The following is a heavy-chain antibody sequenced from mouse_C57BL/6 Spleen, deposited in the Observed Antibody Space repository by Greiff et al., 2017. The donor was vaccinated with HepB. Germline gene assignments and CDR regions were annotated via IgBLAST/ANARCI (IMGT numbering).Heavy chain of an antibody. CDR1: GYTFTSYW. V-gene: IGHV1-61*01. J-gene: IGHJ3*01. CDR3: ARWDGSSSFAY. D-gene: IGHD1-1*01. Sequence: VQLQQPGAELVRPGSSVKLSCKASGYTFTSYWMDWVKQRPGQGLEWIGNIYPYDSETHYNQKFKDKATLTVDKSSSTAYMQLSSLTSEDSAVYYCARWDGSSSFAYWGQGTLVTVSA. CDR2: IYPYDSET.